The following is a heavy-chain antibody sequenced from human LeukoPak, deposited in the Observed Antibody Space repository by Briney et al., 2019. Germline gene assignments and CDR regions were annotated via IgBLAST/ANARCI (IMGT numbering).Heavy chain of an antibody. CDR2: INAGNGNT. Sequence: PVASVKVSCKASGYTFTSYAMHWVRQAPGQRLEWMGWINAGNGNTKYSQKFQGRVTITRDTSASAAYMELSSLRSEDTAVYYCARNGDQMKNYYYYYGMDVWGQGTTVTVSS. CDR1: GYTFTSYA. V-gene: IGHV1-3*01. D-gene: IGHD4-17*01. CDR3: ARNGDQMKNYYYYYGMDV. J-gene: IGHJ6*02.